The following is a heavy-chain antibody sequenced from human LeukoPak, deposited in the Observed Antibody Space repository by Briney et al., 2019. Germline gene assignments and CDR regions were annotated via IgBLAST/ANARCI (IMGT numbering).Heavy chain of an antibody. CDR1: GFTFARNT. CDR2: ISGSGSDT. D-gene: IGHD3-10*01. V-gene: IGHV3-23*01. Sequence: GGSLRLSCAASGFTFARNTMTWVRQAPGKGLEWASSISGSGSDTYYADSVKGRFTISRDNSKNTLYLEVNGLRADDTAVYYCAREQNIRGVIIIVDSWGQGTLVTVSS. CDR3: AREQNIRGVIIIVDS. J-gene: IGHJ4*02.